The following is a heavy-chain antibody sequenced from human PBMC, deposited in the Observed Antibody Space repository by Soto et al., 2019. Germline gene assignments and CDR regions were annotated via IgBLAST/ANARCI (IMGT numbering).Heavy chain of an antibody. CDR1: GYSISSSNW. J-gene: IGHJ4*02. CDR2: IYYSGTT. Sequence: SETLSLTCAVSGYSISSSNWWGWIRQPPGKGLEWIGYIYYSGTTYYNPSLKSRVTISVDTSKNQFSLKLSSVTAADTAVYYCARLRYSSSWYYFDYWGQGTLVTVSS. D-gene: IGHD6-13*01. CDR3: ARLRYSSSWYYFDY. V-gene: IGHV4-28*01.